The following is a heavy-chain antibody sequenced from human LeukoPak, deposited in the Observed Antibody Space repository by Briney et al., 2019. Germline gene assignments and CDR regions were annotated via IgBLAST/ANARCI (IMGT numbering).Heavy chain of an antibody. Sequence: GGTLRLSCAASGFTFSNHGMNWVRQAPGKGLEWVSSISSSSSYIYYADSVKGRFTISRDNAKNSLYLQMNCLRAEDTAVYYCARWQQLQALDSKAGFDYWGQGTLVTVSS. CDR1: GFTFSNHG. V-gene: IGHV3-21*01. J-gene: IGHJ4*02. CDR2: ISSSSSYI. CDR3: ARWQQLQALDSKAGFDY. D-gene: IGHD6-13*01.